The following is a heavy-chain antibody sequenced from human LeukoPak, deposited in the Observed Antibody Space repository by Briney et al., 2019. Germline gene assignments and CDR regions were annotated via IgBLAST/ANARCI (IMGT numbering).Heavy chain of an antibody. CDR1: GFTFSSYA. Sequence: NPGGSLRLSCAASGFTFSSYAMNWVRQPPGKGLEWVSSISSSSAYIYYADSVKGRFTISRDNAKNSLYLQMNSLRAEDTAVYYCARVDSNNYDYWGQGTLVTVSS. CDR2: ISSSSAYI. V-gene: IGHV3-21*01. J-gene: IGHJ4*02. CDR3: ARVDSNNYDY. D-gene: IGHD1-1*01.